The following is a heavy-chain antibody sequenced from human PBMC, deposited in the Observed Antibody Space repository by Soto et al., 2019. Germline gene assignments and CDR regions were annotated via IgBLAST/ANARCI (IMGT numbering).Heavy chain of an antibody. D-gene: IGHD5-18*01. J-gene: IGHJ6*03. CDR2: INHSGST. CDR1: GGSFSGYY. V-gene: IGHV4-34*01. CDR3: ARGGGYSYGSQFYYMDV. Sequence: PSETLSLTCAVYGGSFSGYYWSWIRQPPGKGQEWIGEINHSGSTNYNPSLKSRVTISVDTSKNQFSLKLSSVTAADTAVYYCARGGGYSYGSQFYYMDVWGKGTTVTVSS.